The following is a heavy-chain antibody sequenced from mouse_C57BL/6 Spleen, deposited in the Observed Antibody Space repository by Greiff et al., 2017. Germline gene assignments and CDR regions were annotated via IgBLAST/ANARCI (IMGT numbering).Heavy chain of an antibody. CDR1: GYTFTSYW. Sequence: QVQLQQPGAELVKPGASVKVSCKASGYTFTSYWMHWVKQRPGQGLEWIGRIHPSDSDTNYNQKFKGKATLTVDKSSSTAYMQISSLTSEDSAVYYCAIYPYYGNYFDYWGQGTTLTVSS. J-gene: IGHJ2*01. CDR3: AIYPYYGNYFDY. D-gene: IGHD2-10*01. V-gene: IGHV1-74*01. CDR2: IHPSDSDT.